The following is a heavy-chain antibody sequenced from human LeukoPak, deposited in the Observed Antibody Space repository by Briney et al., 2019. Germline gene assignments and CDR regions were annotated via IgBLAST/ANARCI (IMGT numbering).Heavy chain of an antibody. CDR3: ARDSGDCVPFDY. V-gene: IGHV3-53*01. Sequence: GGSLRLSCAASGFTVSSNYMRCVRQAPGKGLEWVSVIYSGGSTKYAGSVKGRFTISRDNAKNSPYLQMNSLRAEDTAVYYCARDSGDCVPFDYWGQGTLVTVSS. J-gene: IGHJ4*02. CDR1: GFTVSSNY. CDR2: IYSGGST. D-gene: IGHD2-21*02.